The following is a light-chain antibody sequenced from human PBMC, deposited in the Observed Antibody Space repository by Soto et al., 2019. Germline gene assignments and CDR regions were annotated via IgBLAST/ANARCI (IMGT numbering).Light chain of an antibody. J-gene: IGKJ4*01. CDR1: QSVSSY. Sequence: EIVMTQSPATLSVSPGERATLHCRASQSVSSYLAWYQQKPGQAPRLLIYDASNRATGIPARFSGSGSGTDFTLTISSLEPEDFAVYYCQQRSNWLTFGGGTKVDIK. V-gene: IGKV3-11*01. CDR2: DAS. CDR3: QQRSNWLT.